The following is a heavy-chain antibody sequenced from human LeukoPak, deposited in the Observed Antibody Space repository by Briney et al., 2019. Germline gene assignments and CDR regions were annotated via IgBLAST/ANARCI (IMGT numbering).Heavy chain of an antibody. D-gene: IGHD4-4*01. CDR2: ISAYNGDT. CDR1: GYTFTGYY. CDR3: ARDPPTGMASGRQDH. V-gene: IGHV1-18*04. J-gene: IGHJ4*02. Sequence: ASVKVSCKASGYTFTGYYVHWVRQAPGQGLEWMGWISAYNGDTMYAEKFQGRVTITTDTSTRTAYMELRSLRSEDTAVYYCARDPPTGMASGRQDHWGQGTLVTVSS.